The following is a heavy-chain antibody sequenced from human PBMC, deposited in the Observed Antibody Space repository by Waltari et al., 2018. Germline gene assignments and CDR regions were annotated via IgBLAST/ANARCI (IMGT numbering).Heavy chain of an antibody. J-gene: IGHJ4*02. Sequence: QVQLQESGPRLVKPSETLSLSCAVSGYSISSGWYWVWMRHLPGKGLEWIGSLYGTATTSYSPSLQSRVTISVDTSKNQFSLKLSSVTAADTAVYYCARGDGDYALYFDYWGQGTLVTVSS. V-gene: IGHV4-38-2*01. D-gene: IGHD4-17*01. CDR3: ARGDGDYALYFDY. CDR2: LYGTATT. CDR1: GYSISSGWY.